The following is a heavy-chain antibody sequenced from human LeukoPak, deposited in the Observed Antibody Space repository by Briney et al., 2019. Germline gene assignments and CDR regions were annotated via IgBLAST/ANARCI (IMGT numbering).Heavy chain of an antibody. CDR2: ISAYNGNT. CDR1: GYTFTSYG. D-gene: IGHD2-8*01. V-gene: IGHV1-18*01. Sequence: ASVKVSCKASGYTFTSYGISWVRQAPGQGLEWMGWISAYNGNTNYAQKLQGRVTMTTDTSTSTAYMELRSLRSEDTAVYYCVLYCTNGVCPGWWGQGTLVTVSS. J-gene: IGHJ4*02. CDR3: VLYCTNGVCPGW.